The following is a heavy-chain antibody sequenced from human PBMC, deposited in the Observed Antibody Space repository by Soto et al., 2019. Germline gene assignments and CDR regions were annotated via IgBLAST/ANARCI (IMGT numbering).Heavy chain of an antibody. CDR1: GGSISSDDYS. V-gene: IGHV4-31*03. J-gene: IGHJ6*02. D-gene: IGHD2-21*02. CDR2: ISYTGST. CDR3: AADKRWRGSDCAEYRYGMDV. Sequence: SETLSLTCTVSGGSISSDDYSWTWVRHHPGKGLEWIGYISYTGSTYYNPSLKSRVIISLDTSKNQFSLKLTSVTAADTAVYCCAADKRWRGSDCAEYRYGMDVWGQGTTVTVSS.